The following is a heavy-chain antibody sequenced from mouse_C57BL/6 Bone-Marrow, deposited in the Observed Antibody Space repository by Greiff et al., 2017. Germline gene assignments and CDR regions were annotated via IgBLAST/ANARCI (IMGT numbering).Heavy chain of an antibody. CDR1: GYTFTSYW. J-gene: IGHJ2*01. Sequence: QVQLQQPGAELVMPGASVKLSCKASGYTFTSYWMHWVKQRPGQGLEWIGEIDPSDSYTNYNQKFKGKSTLTVDKSSSTAYMQLSSLTSDDSAVYYCAREGLRLHFDYWGQGTTLTVSS. CDR2: IDPSDSYT. V-gene: IGHV1-69*01. CDR3: AREGLRLHFDY. D-gene: IGHD2-4*01.